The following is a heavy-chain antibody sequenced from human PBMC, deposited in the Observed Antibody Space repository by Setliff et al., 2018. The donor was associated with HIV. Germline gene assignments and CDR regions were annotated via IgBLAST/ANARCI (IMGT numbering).Heavy chain of an antibody. CDR2: IYYSGST. CDR1: GGSISNSRYY. V-gene: IGHV4-39*01. J-gene: IGHJ5*02. Sequence: NPSETLSLTCIVSGGSISNSRYYWSWIRQPPGKGLEWIGSIYYSGSTYYNPSLKSRVTISVDTSKNQFSLKLSSVTAADAAVYYCASRVYYYDSSGYLREEGFDPWGQGTLVTVSS. D-gene: IGHD3-22*01. CDR3: ASRVYYYDSSGYLREEGFDP.